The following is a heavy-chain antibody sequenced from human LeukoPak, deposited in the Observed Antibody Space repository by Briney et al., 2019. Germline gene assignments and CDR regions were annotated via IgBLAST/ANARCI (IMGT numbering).Heavy chain of an antibody. CDR2: ISGGGGST. V-gene: IGHV3-23*01. J-gene: IGHJ3*02. CDR1: GFTFSSYA. D-gene: IGHD2-21*02. Sequence: GGSLRLSCAASGFTFSSYAMNWVRQAPGRGLEWVSGISGGGGSTYYADSVKGRFTISRDNSKNTLYLQTNSLRAEDTAVYYCAKTGYCGGDCYSGAFDIWGQGTMVTVSS. CDR3: AKTGYCGGDCYSGAFDI.